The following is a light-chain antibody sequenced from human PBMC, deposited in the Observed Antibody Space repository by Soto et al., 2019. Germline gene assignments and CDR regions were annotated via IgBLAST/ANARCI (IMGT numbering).Light chain of an antibody. CDR2: AAS. CDR3: QQLNTFPLT. J-gene: IGKJ5*01. CDR1: QGISSW. Sequence: EIQMTQSPSSVSASVGDRFTITCRASQGISSWLAWYQQKPGRAPKLLIYAASRLQSGVPSRFSGSGSGTHFILTINGLQPEDFATYYCQQLNTFPLTFGQGTRLEIK. V-gene: IGKV1D-12*01.